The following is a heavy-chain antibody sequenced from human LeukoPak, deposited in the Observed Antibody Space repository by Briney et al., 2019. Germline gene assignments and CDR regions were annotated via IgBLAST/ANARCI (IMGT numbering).Heavy chain of an antibody. CDR1: GFDFSNYG. V-gene: IGHV3-30*02. Sequence: GGSLRLSCVASGFDFSNYGMHWVRQAPGKGLEWVTFIRFDETNKYYPGSVEGRFTISRDKFKNTLYLQMHSLRIEDTAVYFCAKPYRGDGLTDYWGQGTLVTVSS. CDR3: AKPYRGDGLTDY. J-gene: IGHJ4*02. CDR2: IRFDETNK. D-gene: IGHD3-16*01.